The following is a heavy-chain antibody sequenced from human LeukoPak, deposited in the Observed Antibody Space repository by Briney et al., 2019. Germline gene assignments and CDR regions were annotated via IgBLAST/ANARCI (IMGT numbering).Heavy chain of an antibody. D-gene: IGHD2-15*01. CDR2: ISYDGSNK. CDR3: ARDGWDY. J-gene: IGHJ4*02. V-gene: IGHV3-30-3*01. Sequence: GGSLRLSCAASGFTFSSYAMHWVRQAPGKGLEWVAVISYDGSNKYYADSVKGRFTISRDNSKNTLYLQMNSLRAEDTAVYYCARDGWDYWGRGTLVTVSS. CDR1: GFTFSSYA.